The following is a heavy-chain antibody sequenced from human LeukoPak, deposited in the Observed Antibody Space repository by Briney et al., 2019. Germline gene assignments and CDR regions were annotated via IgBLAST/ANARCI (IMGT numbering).Heavy chain of an antibody. V-gene: IGHV1-46*01. J-gene: IGHJ4*02. CDR3: ARGCGIQVWTPLFDY. D-gene: IGHD5-18*01. CDR2: INPSGGTT. CDR1: GYTFTSYY. Sequence: ASVKVSCKASGYTFTSYYVHWVRQPPGQGLEWMRIINPSGGTTSYAQQFQGRVTMTRDTSTSRVYMELSSLRSEDTAVYYCARGCGIQVWTPLFDYWGQGTLVAVSS.